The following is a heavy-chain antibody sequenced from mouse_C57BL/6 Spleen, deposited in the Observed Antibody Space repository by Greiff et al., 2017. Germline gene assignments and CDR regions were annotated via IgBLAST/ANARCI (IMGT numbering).Heavy chain of an antibody. CDR2: ISYSGST. J-gene: IGHJ2*01. D-gene: IGHD2-4*01. CDR3: AREALYDYYCDY. CDR1: GYSITSGYD. Sequence: EVQRVESGPGMVKPSQSLSLTCTVTGYSITSGYDWHWIRHFPGNKLEWMGYISYSGSTNYNPSLKSRISITHDTSKNHFFLKLNSVTTEDTATYYCAREALYDYYCDYWGQGTTLTVSS. V-gene: IGHV3-1*01.